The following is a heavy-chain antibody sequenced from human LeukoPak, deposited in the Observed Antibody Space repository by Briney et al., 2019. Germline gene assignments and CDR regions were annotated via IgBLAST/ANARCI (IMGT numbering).Heavy chain of an antibody. CDR1: SGSINSYY. CDR3: ARVAYYYDSSGSSRGYYFDY. Sequence: SETLSLTCTVSSGSINSYYWSWIRQPAGKGLEWTGRIYTSGSTNYNPSLKSRVTISVDKSKNQLSLKLNSVTAADTALYYCARVAYYYDSSGSSRGYYFDYWGQGTLVTVSS. CDR2: IYTSGST. D-gene: IGHD3-22*01. J-gene: IGHJ4*02. V-gene: IGHV4-4*07.